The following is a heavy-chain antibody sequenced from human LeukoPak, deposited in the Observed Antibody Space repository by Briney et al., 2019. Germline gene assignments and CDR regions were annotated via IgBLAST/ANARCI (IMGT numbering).Heavy chain of an antibody. CDR3: ARDNSGWSVDY. CDR1: GYTFSSYY. D-gene: IGHD6-19*01. CDR2: ISPSGDYT. V-gene: IGHV1-46*04. Sequence: ASVRVSCKASGYTFSSYYMHWVRQAPGQGLEWMGIISPSGDYTRYAQKLQGRVSMTLDTSTSTVYMELNSLESEDTAMYYCARDNSGWSVDYWGQGTLVTVTS. J-gene: IGHJ4*02.